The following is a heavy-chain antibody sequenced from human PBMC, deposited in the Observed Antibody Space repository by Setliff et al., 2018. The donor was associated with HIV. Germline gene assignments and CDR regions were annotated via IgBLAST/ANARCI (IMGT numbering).Heavy chain of an antibody. J-gene: IGHJ3*01. V-gene: IGHV4-4*08. D-gene: IGHD1-26*01. CDR1: GDSISSYY. Sequence: SETLSLTCTVSGDSISSYYWSWIRQPPGKGLEWIGYIYTSGITDYNPSLKSRVTISVDTSKNQFSLKLSSVTAADTAVYYCARWESAQKAFNPWGHGTMVTVSS. CDR2: IYTSGIT. CDR3: ARWESAQKAFNP.